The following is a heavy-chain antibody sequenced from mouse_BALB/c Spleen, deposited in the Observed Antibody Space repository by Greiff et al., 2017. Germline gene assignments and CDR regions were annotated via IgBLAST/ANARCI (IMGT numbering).Heavy chain of an antibody. D-gene: IGHD2-14*01. V-gene: IGHV1-4*01. J-gene: IGHJ4*01. CDR1: GYTFTSYT. CDR3: AKVRYDEGAMDY. CDR2: INPSSGYT. Sequence: LVESEAELARPGASVKMSCKASGYTFTSYTMHWVKQRPGQGLEWIGYINPSSGYTNYNQKFKDKATLTADKSSSTAYMQLSSLTSEDSAVYYCAKVRYDEGAMDYWGQGTSVTVSS.